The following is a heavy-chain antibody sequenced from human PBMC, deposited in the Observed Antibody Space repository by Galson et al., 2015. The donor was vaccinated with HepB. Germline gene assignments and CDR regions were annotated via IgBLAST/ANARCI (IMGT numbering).Heavy chain of an antibody. J-gene: IGHJ4*02. CDR3: ARDYYDSSGYYYHDY. CDR1: GYTFTSYG. V-gene: IGHV1-18*04. D-gene: IGHD3-22*01. CDR2: ISAYNGNT. Sequence: SVKVSCKASGYTFTSYGISWVRQAPGQGLEWMGWISAYNGNTNYAQKLQGRVTMTTDTSTSTAYMELRSLRSDDTAVYYCARDYYDSSGYYYHDYWGQGTLVTVSS.